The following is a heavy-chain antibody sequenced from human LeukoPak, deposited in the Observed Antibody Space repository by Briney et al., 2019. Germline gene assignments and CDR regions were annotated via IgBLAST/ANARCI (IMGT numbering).Heavy chain of an antibody. Sequence: GGSLRLSCAASGFTFSSYGIYWVRQAPGKGLEWVSGISGSGDSTYYADSVKGRFTISRDNSKNTLFLEMNSLRAEDTAVYYCARRLLIVRAGSGCDYWGKGTLVTVSS. J-gene: IGHJ4*02. V-gene: IGHV3-23*01. CDR1: GFTFSSYG. D-gene: IGHD5-12*01. CDR2: ISGSGDST. CDR3: ARRLLIVRAGSGCDY.